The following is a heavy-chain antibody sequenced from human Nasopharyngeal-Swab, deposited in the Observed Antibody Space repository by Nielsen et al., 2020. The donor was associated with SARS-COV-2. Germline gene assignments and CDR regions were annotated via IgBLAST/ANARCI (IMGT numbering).Heavy chain of an antibody. CDR2: ITHYASNE. D-gene: IGHD4-17*01. V-gene: IGHV3-30*03. J-gene: IGHJ4*02. Sequence: QVPRKGVEWGAFITHYASNEYYGDSVKGRFSISSDSSKNSLYLQMDSLQGEDTAVYYCARDAPAHYGADYWGQGTLVTVSS. CDR3: ARDAPAHYGADY.